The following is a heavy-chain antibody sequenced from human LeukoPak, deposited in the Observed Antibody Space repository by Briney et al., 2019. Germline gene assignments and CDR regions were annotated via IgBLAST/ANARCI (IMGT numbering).Heavy chain of an antibody. J-gene: IGHJ5*02. CDR1: GGSISSYY. D-gene: IGHD3-9*01. Sequence: PSETLSLTCTVSGGSISSYYWSWIRQPPGKGLEWIGYIYYSGSTKYNPSLKSRVTISVDTSKNQFSLKLSSVTAADTAVYYCARSPPIFGFDPWGQGTLVTVSS. CDR3: ARSPPIFGFDP. V-gene: IGHV4-59*08. CDR2: IYYSGST.